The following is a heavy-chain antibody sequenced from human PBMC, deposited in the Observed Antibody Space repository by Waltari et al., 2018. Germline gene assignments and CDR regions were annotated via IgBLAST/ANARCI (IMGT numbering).Heavy chain of an antibody. CDR2: ISPNSGVT. CDR3: AKDLQGSIDS. J-gene: IGHJ4*02. Sequence: QVQLVQSGAEVKEPGASVMVSCKASGYTFTAYSIHWVRLAPGQGLEWMGRISPNSGVTTYAQKFRGRVTMTRDTSISTAYMELSRLRSDDTAFYYCAKDLQGSIDSWGQGTLLAVSS. V-gene: IGHV1-2*06. D-gene: IGHD4-4*01. CDR1: GYTFTAYS.